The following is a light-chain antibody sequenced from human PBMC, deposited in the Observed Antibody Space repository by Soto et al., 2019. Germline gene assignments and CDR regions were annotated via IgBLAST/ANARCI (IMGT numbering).Light chain of an antibody. CDR1: QSVSATY. CDR2: AAS. Sequence: EIVFTQSPGTLSLSPGESATLSCRATQSVSATYLAWYQQKPGQAPRLLIYAASSRATDIPDRFSGSGSGTDFTLAISRLEPEDFAVYWCQHYGTSTRTFGQGTKVDIK. CDR3: QHYGTSTRT. J-gene: IGKJ1*01. V-gene: IGKV3-20*01.